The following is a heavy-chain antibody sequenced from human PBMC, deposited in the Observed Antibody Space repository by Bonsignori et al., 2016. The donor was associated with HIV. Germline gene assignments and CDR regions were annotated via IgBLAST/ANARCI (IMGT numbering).Heavy chain of an antibody. D-gene: IGHD6-13*01. CDR2: INPSGGST. Sequence: WVRQAPGQGLEWMGIINPSGGSTSYAQKFQGRVTMTRDTSTSTVYMELSSLRSEDTAVYYCARDREQLVGVLNYVLLDYWAREPGHRLL. CDR3: ARDREQLVGVLNYVLLDY. V-gene: IGHV1-46*01. J-gene: IGHJ4*02.